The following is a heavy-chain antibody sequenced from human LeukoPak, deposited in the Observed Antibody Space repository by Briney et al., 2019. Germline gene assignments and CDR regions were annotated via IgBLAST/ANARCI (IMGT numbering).Heavy chain of an antibody. Sequence: PRASVKVSCKASGYTFTSYDINWVRQATGQGLEWMGWMNPNSGNTGYAQKFQGRVTMTRNTSISTAYMELSSLRSADTAVYYCARGGGPDYSNSPPQAHIDYWGQGTLVTVSS. CDR2: MNPNSGNT. V-gene: IGHV1-8*01. CDR1: GYTFTSYD. J-gene: IGHJ4*02. D-gene: IGHD6-6*01. CDR3: ARGGGPDYSNSPPQAHIDY.